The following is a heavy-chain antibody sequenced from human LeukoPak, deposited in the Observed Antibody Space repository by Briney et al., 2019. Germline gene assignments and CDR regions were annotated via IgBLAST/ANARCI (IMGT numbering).Heavy chain of an antibody. CDR2: IYYRGDT. D-gene: IGHD2-2*01. CDR1: GGSISSHY. Sequence: PSETLSLTCTVSGGSISSHYWSWIRQPPGKGLEWIGYIYYRGDTNYNPSLKSRVTIPADTSKNQFSLKLRSVSAADTAVYFCARDCSSTSCYAGWGWFDPWGQGTLVTVSS. J-gene: IGHJ5*02. CDR3: ARDCSSTSCYAGWGWFDP. V-gene: IGHV4-59*11.